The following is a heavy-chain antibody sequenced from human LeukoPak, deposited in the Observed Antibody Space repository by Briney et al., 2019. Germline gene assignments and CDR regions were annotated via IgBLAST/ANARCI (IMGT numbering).Heavy chain of an antibody. CDR2: INSDGSST. CDR1: GFTFSSYW. V-gene: IGHV3-74*01. Sequence: PGGSLGLSCAASGFTFSSYWMHWVRQAPGKGLVWVSRINSDGSSTSYADSVKGRFTISRDNAKNTLYLQMNSLRAEDTAVYYCARDRTPRGYYYGSGSYGDWGQGTLVTVSS. J-gene: IGHJ4*02. CDR3: ARDRTPRGYYYGSGSYGD. D-gene: IGHD3-10*01.